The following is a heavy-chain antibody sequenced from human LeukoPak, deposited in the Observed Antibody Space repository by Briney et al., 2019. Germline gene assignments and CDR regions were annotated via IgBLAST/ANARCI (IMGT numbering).Heavy chain of an antibody. CDR1: GFTFSSCA. Sequence: GGSLRLSCAASGFTFSSCAMSWVRQAPGKGLEWVSGISGSGGSTYYADSVKGRFTISRDNSKNTLYLQMNSLRADDTAVYYCTKSSGYSYGYYFDYWGQGTLVTVSS. V-gene: IGHV3-23*01. CDR2: ISGSGGST. CDR3: TKSSGYSYGYYFDY. J-gene: IGHJ4*02. D-gene: IGHD5-18*01.